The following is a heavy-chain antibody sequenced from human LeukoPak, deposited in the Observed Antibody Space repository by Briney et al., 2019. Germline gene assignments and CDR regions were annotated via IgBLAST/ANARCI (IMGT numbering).Heavy chain of an antibody. CDR1: GYSISSGYY. V-gene: IGHV4-38-2*01. J-gene: IGHJ5*02. D-gene: IGHD3-3*01. Sequence: KTSETLSLTCAVSGYSISSGYYWGWIRQPPGKGLEWIGSIYHSGSTYYNPSLKSRVTLSVDTSKNQFSLKLSSVTAADAAVYYCASFDYDFWSGYSGRFGPWGQGTLVTVSS. CDR2: IYHSGST. CDR3: ASFDYDFWSGYSGRFGP.